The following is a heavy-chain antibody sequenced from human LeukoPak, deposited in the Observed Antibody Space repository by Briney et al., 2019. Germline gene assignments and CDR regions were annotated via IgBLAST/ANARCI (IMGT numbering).Heavy chain of an antibody. CDR3: ARVGYSSSWYRRSYYYYGMDV. CDR1: GGSVSSGSYY. CDR2: IYYSGST. D-gene: IGHD6-13*01. J-gene: IGHJ6*02. V-gene: IGHV4-61*01. Sequence: SETLSLTCTVSGGSVSSGSYYWSWIRQPPGKGLEWIGYIYYSGSTNYNPSLKSRVTISVDTSKNQFSLKLSSVTAADTAVYYCARVGYSSSWYRRSYYYYGMDVWGQGTTVTVS.